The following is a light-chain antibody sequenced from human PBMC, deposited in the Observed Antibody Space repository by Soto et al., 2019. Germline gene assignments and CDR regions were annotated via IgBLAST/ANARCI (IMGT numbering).Light chain of an antibody. CDR1: SGHSSYA. V-gene: IGLV4-69*01. CDR3: QTWGTGVV. J-gene: IGLJ2*01. Sequence: LVLTQSHSASASLGASVKLTCTLSSGHSSYAIAWHQQQPEKGPRYLMKLNSDGSHSKGDGIPDRFSGSSSGAERYLTISSLQSEDEADYYCQTWGTGVVFGGGTKLTVL. CDR2: LNSDGSH.